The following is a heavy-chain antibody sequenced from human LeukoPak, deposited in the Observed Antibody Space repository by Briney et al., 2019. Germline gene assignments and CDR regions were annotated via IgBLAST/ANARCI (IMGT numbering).Heavy chain of an antibody. D-gene: IGHD3-10*01. CDR1: GFIFSNYA. V-gene: IGHV3-23*01. CDR2: ISGSGGTT. Sequence: GGSLRLSCAASGFIFSNYAMTWARLTPGKGLEWVSAISGSGGTTYYADSVKGRFTISRHSTTNTLYLQLSSLRAEDTAIYYCARGGSVFAYFFDYWGQGTLVTVSS. J-gene: IGHJ4*02. CDR3: ARGGSVFAYFFDY.